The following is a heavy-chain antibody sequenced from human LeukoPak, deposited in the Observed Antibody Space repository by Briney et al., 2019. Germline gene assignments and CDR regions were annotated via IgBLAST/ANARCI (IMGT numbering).Heavy chain of an antibody. Sequence: GASVKVSCKASGYTFTGYYMHWVRQAPGQGLEWMGIINPRGGSTSYAQKFQGRVTMTRDTSTSTVYMELSSLKSDDTAVYYCARDNSIHERGWWFDPWGQGTLVTVSS. D-gene: IGHD4-23*01. CDR2: INPRGGST. CDR1: GYTFTGYY. CDR3: ARDNSIHERGWWFDP. J-gene: IGHJ5*02. V-gene: IGHV1-46*01.